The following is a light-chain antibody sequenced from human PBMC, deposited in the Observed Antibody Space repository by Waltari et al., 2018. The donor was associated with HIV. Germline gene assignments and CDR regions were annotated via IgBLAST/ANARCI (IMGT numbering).Light chain of an antibody. Sequence: QSALTQSPSVSGSPGQSITIPSTGTSTTIGSYNHVSWYQQHPGKAPKVIIYGVNKRPSGVSNRFSGSTSGSTASLTISGLQAEDEADYYCCSYAGSSNVVFGGGTKLTVL. CDR3: CSYAGSSNVV. CDR1: STTIGSYNH. V-gene: IGLV2-23*02. CDR2: GVN. J-gene: IGLJ2*01.